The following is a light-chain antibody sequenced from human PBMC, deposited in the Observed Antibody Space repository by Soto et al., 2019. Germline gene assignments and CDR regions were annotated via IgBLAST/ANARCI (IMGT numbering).Light chain of an antibody. Sequence: EIVMTQSPATLSVSAGERATLSCRASQSINSNVAWYQQKPGQAPRLLIYAASTRATGIPGRFSGSGSGTEFTLTISSLQSEDFAVYHCQQYYDWPPFTFGPGTKVDIK. CDR3: QQYYDWPPFT. CDR1: QSINSN. V-gene: IGKV3-15*01. J-gene: IGKJ3*01. CDR2: AAS.